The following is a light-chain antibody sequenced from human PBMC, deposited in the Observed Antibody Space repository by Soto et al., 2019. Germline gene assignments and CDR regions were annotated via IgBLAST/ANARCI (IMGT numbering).Light chain of an antibody. CDR2: AAS. Sequence: DIQMTQSPSSLSASVGDRVTITCRASQTITTYLNWYQQKPGKAPKLLTYAASSLQSGVPSRFSGSGSGTDFTLTITNLQREDFATYFCQQSFSSPRTFGQGTKVDIK. J-gene: IGKJ1*01. CDR1: QTITTY. CDR3: QQSFSSPRT. V-gene: IGKV1-39*01.